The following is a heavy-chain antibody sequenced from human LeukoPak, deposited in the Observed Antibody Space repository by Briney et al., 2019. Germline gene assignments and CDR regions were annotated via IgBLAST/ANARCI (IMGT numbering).Heavy chain of an antibody. CDR1: GGSFSGYY. CDR3: ARNLYCSSTSCPAHWFDP. CDR2: INHSGST. Sequence: PSETLSLTCAVYGGSFSGYYWSWIRQPPGKGLEWIGEINHSGSTNYNPSLKSRVTISVDTSKNQFSLKLSSVTAADTAVYYCARNLYCSSTSCPAHWFDPWGQGTLVTVSS. J-gene: IGHJ5*02. D-gene: IGHD2-2*01. V-gene: IGHV4-34*01.